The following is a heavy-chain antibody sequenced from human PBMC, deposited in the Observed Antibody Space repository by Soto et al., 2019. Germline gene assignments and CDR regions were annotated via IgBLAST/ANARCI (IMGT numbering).Heavy chain of an antibody. D-gene: IGHD1-1*01. CDR1: GDSIIFYH. V-gene: IGHV4-59*01. J-gene: IGHJ4*02. CDR3: ARVARTGQYYFDF. CDR2: IYYTGST. Sequence: QVQLQESGPGLVKPSETLSLTCTVSGDSIIFYHWTWIRQPPGKGLEWMGYIYYTGSTNYNPSLKSRVSISVDTSKNQFSLKLSSVTAADTAVYYCARVARTGQYYFDFWGQGALVTVSS.